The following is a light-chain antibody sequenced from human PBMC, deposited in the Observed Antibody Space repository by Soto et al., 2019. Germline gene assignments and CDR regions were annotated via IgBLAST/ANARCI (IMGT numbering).Light chain of an antibody. CDR2: AAS. J-gene: IGKJ3*01. Sequence: DIQMTQSPSSLSASVGDRVTITCRASQSISSYLNWYKQKPGKAPKLLIYAASSLQSGVPSRFSGSGPGTDFTLTISSLQPEDFATYYCQQSYSTPFTFGPGTKVDIK. CDR3: QQSYSTPFT. V-gene: IGKV1-39*01. CDR1: QSISSY.